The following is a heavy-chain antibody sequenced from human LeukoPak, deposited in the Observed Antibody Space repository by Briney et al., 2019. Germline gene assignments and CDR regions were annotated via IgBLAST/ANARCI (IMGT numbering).Heavy chain of an antibody. CDR2: IYYSGST. D-gene: IGHD3-9*01. J-gene: IGHJ5*02. V-gene: IGHV4-39*01. CDR1: GGSISSSSYY. CDR3: ASNYDILTGYPNWFDP. Sequence: QPSETLSLTCTVSGGSISSSSYYWGWIRQPPGKGLEWIGSIYYSGSTYYNPSLKSRVTISVDTSKNQFSLKLSSVTAADTAVYYCASNYDILTGYPNWFDPWGQGTLVTVSS.